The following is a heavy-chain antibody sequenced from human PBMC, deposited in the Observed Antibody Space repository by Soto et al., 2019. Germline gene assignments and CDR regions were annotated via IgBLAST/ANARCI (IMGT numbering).Heavy chain of an antibody. J-gene: IGHJ6*02. D-gene: IGHD2-21*01. V-gene: IGHV3-33*06. Sequence: QVQLVESGGGVVQPGRSLRLSCAASGFTFSDYGMHWVRQAPGKGLEWVAEIWYDGSNRYYADSVNGRFTISRDNSKNTVYQQMNSLRAEDTAVYYCAKDLDYYSAGSEPHGMDVWGQGTTVIVSS. CDR3: AKDLDYYSAGSEPHGMDV. CDR2: IWYDGSNR. CDR1: GFTFSDYG.